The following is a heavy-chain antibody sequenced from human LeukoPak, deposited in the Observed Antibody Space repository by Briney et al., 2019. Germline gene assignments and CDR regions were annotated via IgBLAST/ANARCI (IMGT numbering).Heavy chain of an antibody. Sequence: ASVKVSCKASGYTFTSYAMNWVRQAPGQGLEWMGWINTNTGNPTYAQGFTGRIVFSLDTSVSTAYLQISSLKAEDTAVYYCARDGSGWSAEYFQHWGQGTLVTVSS. V-gene: IGHV7-4-1*02. CDR2: INTNTGNP. CDR3: ARDGSGWSAEYFQH. J-gene: IGHJ1*01. CDR1: GYTFTSYA. D-gene: IGHD6-19*01.